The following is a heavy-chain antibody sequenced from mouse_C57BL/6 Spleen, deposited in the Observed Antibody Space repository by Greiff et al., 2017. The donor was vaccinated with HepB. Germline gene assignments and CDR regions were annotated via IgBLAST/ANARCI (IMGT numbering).Heavy chain of an antibody. V-gene: IGHV1-39*01. CDR3: AKGAYYYGSSYFDD. CDR1: GYSFTDYN. Sequence: VQLKESGPELVKPGASVKISCKASGYSFTDYNMNWVKQSTGKSLEWIGVINPNYGTTSYNQKFKGKATLTVDQSSSTAYMQLNSLTSEDSAVYDCAKGAYYYGSSYFDDWGQGTTLTVSS. D-gene: IGHD1-1*01. J-gene: IGHJ2*01. CDR2: INPNYGTT.